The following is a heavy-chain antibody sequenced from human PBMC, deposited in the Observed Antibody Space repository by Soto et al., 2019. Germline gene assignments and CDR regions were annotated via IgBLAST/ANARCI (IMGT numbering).Heavy chain of an antibody. Sequence: PSETLSLTCTVSGGSISSYYWSWIRQPPGKGLEWIGYIYYSGSTNYNPSLKCRVTISVDTSKNQFSLKLSSVTAADTGVYYCARARIGVAGTGYGWFDPWGQGTLVTVSS. CDR2: IYYSGST. CDR3: ARARIGVAGTGYGWFDP. J-gene: IGHJ5*02. D-gene: IGHD6-19*01. V-gene: IGHV4-59*01. CDR1: GGSISSYY.